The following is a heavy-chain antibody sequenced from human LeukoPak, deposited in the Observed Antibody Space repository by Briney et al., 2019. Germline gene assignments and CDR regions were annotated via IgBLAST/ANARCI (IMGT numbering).Heavy chain of an antibody. CDR3: ARDGGYSGPVGYYHYMDV. CDR1: GGTFSSYA. J-gene: IGHJ6*03. CDR2: IIPIFGTA. Sequence: SVKVSCKASGGTFSSYAISWVRQAPGQGLEWMGGIIPIFGTANYAQKFQGRVTITTDESTSTAYMELSSLRSEDTAVYYCARDGGYSGPVGYYHYMDVWAKGPRSPSP. D-gene: IGHD5-12*01. V-gene: IGHV1-69*05.